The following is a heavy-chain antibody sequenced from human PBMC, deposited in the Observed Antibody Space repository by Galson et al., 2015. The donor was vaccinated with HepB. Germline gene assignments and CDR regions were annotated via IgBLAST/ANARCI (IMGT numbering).Heavy chain of an antibody. CDR3: ATEAAGTTFDY. CDR2: IWYDGSNK. D-gene: IGHD6-13*01. V-gene: IGHV3-33*08. Sequence: SLRLSCAASGFTFSSYAMHWVRQAPGKGLEWVAVIWYDGSNKYYADSVKGRFTISRDNSKNTLYLQMNSLRAEDTAVYYCATEAAGTTFDYWGQGTLVTVSS. J-gene: IGHJ4*02. CDR1: GFTFSSYA.